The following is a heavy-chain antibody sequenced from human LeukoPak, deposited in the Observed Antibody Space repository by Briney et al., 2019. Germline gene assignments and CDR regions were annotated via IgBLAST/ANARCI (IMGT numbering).Heavy chain of an antibody. Sequence: GRSLRLSCAASGFTFSSYGMHWVRQAPGKGLEWVAVISYDGSSKYYADSVKGRFTISRDNSKNTLYLQMNSLRAEDTAVYYCAKPTRIAVVTADFDYWGQGTLVTVSS. V-gene: IGHV3-30*18. CDR2: ISYDGSSK. CDR1: GFTFSSYG. J-gene: IGHJ4*02. CDR3: AKPTRIAVVTADFDY. D-gene: IGHD2-21*02.